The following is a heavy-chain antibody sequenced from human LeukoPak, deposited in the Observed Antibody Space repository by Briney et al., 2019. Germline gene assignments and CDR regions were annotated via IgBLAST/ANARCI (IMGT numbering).Heavy chain of an antibody. Sequence: PSETLPLTCTVSGGSISSYYWSWIRQPPGKGLEWIGYIYYSGSTNYNPSLKSRVTISVDTSKNQFSLKLSSVTAADTAVYYCARGEGYCSGGSCYNWFDPWGQGTLVTVSS. CDR2: IYYSGST. CDR3: ARGEGYCSGGSCYNWFDP. D-gene: IGHD2-15*01. J-gene: IGHJ5*02. V-gene: IGHV4-59*01. CDR1: GGSISSYY.